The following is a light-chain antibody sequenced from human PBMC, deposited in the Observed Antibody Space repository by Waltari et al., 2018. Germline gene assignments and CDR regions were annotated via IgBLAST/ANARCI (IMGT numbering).Light chain of an antibody. V-gene: IGKV3-20*01. CDR2: HAS. CDR3: QKYESLPAT. Sequence: EIVLTQSPGTLSLSPGERATLSCRASQSIGIYLAWYQQKHGQAPRLLMYHASSRATGIPDWFSVSVSGTDFSLTISRVEPEDFAVYYCQKYESLPATFGQGTKVEIK. CDR1: QSIGIY. J-gene: IGKJ1*01.